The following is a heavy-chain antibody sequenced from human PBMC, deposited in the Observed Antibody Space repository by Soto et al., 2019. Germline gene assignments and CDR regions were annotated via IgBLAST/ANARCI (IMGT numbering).Heavy chain of an antibody. CDR1: GFTLSTYW. V-gene: IGHV3-7*01. D-gene: IGHD3-16*01. CDR2: LDQDGSER. Sequence: EVQLVESGGGLIQPGGSLRLSCAASGFTLSTYWMTWVRRPPGKGLEWVDNLDQDGSERYYVDSVRGRFTISRDNAKNSLYLQMNSLRAEDTAVYYCVCGGNFFVYWGQGTLVTVSP. CDR3: VCGGNFFVY. J-gene: IGHJ4*02.